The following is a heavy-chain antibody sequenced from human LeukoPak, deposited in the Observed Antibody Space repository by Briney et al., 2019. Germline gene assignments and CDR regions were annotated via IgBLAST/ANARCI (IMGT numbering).Heavy chain of an antibody. CDR2: NNFSGSA. V-gene: IGHV4-39*01. Sequence: SETLSLTCTVPGASIDSANYYWGWIRQPPGKGLEWIGRNNFSGSAHYKSSLRSPVTISLDTSKNQFSLKLSSVTAADTAVYYCARLNFAYDTSGYLDYWGQGTLLTVSS. CDR1: GASIDSANYY. J-gene: IGHJ4*02. D-gene: IGHD3-22*01. CDR3: ARLNFAYDTSGYLDY.